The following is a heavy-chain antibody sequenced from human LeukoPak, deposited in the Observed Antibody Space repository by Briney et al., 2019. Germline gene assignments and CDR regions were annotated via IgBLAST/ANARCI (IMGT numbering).Heavy chain of an antibody. CDR2: IYSGGST. V-gene: IGHV3-66*01. CDR3: ARDRDGDYYFDY. J-gene: IGHJ4*02. CDR1: GFTVSSNY. Sequence: GGSLRLSCAASGFTVSSNYMSWVRQAPGKGLEWVSVIYSGGSTYYADSVKGRFTISRDNSKNTLYLQMNSLRAEDTAVYYCARDRDGDYYFDYWGQGTLVTVAS. D-gene: IGHD5-24*01.